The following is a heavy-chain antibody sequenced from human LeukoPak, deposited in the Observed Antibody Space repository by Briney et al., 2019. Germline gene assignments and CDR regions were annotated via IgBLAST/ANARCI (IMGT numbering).Heavy chain of an antibody. CDR1: GYTFTSYY. V-gene: IGHV1-46*01. D-gene: IGHD2/OR15-2a*01. J-gene: IGHJ6*02. CDR2: INPSGGNT. Sequence: ASVKVSCQASGYTFTSYYMHWVGQAPGQGLEWMGIINPSGGNTSYAQKFQGRVTMTRDTSTSTVYMELSSLRSEDTAVYYCARDLSPERGYYYYGMDVWGQGTTVTVSS. CDR3: ARDLSPERGYYYYGMDV.